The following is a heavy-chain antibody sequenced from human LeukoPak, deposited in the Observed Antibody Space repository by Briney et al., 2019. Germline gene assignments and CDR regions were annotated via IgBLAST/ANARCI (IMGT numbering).Heavy chain of an antibody. CDR3: ARDFSGSYDC. D-gene: IGHD1-26*01. CDR2: VNPSSGGT. Sequence: ASVKLSCKPSGYTLTGYYIHWVRQAPGPGLEWMGLVNPSSGGTHYAQKFQGRVTMTRDTSISTAYMELSSLRSDDTGVYYCARDFSGSYDCWGRGTLVTVSS. CDR1: GYTLTGYY. J-gene: IGHJ4*02. V-gene: IGHV1-2*02.